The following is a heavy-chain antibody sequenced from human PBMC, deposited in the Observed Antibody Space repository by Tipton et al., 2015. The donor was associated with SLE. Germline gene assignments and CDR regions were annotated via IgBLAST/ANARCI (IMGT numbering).Heavy chain of an antibody. Sequence: QVQLVQSGAEVKKPGASVKVSCKASGYIFSSYGLSWVRQAPGQGLEWMGWISAYTGHTGYAQKFQGRVTMTTDTSTSTAYMELRGLRSDDTAVFYFASHFFGSSFGYYYFDYWGQGTLVTVSS. V-gene: IGHV1-18*01. J-gene: IGHJ4*02. CDR1: GYIFSSYG. CDR3: ASHFFGSSFGYYYFDY. D-gene: IGHD6-6*01. CDR2: ISAYTGHT.